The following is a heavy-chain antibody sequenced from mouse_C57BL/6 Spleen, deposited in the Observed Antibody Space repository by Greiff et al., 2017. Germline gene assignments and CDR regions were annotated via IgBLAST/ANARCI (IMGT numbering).Heavy chain of an antibody. Sequence: QVQLQQPGAELVRPGSSVKLSCKASGYTFTSYWMDWVKQRPGQGLEWIGNIYPSDSETHYNQKFKDKATLTVDKSSSTAYVQLSSLTSEDSAVYYCARQVVGPDYWGQGTTLTVSS. CDR3: ARQVVGPDY. CDR2: IYPSDSET. V-gene: IGHV1-61*01. J-gene: IGHJ2*01. D-gene: IGHD1-1*01. CDR1: GYTFTSYW.